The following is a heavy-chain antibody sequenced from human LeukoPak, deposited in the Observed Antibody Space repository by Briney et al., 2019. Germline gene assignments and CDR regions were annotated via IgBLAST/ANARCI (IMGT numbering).Heavy chain of an antibody. CDR1: GYTFTSYG. D-gene: IGHD3-3*02. CDR3: ASGKGHFWSGQGAGSSGVYYYMDV. V-gene: IGHV1-18*01. Sequence: ASVKVSCKASGYTFTSYGISWVRQAPGQGLEWMGWVSAYNGNTNYAQKLQGRVTMTTDTSTSTAYMELRSLRSDDTAVYYCASGKGHFWSGQGAGSSGVYYYMDVWGKGTTVTVSS. CDR2: VSAYNGNT. J-gene: IGHJ6*03.